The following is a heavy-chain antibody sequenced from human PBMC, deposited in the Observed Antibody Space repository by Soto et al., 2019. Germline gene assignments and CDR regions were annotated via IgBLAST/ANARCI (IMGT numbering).Heavy chain of an antibody. V-gene: IGHV4-4*07. CDR3: ARDLAYCGGDCYSGMLDWRDNWFDP. CDR1: GGSISSYY. CDR2: IYTSGST. Sequence: QVQLQESGPGLVKPSETLSLTCTVSGGSISSYYWSWIRQPAGKGLEWIGRIYTSGSTNYNPSLKSRVTMSVDTSKNQFSLKLSSVTAADTAVYYCARDLAYCGGDCYSGMLDWRDNWFDPWGQGTLVTVSS. D-gene: IGHD2-21*02. J-gene: IGHJ5*02.